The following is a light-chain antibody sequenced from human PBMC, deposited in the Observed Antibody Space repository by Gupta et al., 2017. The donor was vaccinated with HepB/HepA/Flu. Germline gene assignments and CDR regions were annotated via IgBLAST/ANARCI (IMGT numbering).Light chain of an antibody. CDR3: QHTYNSPPFT. J-gene: IGKJ5*01. CDR1: QTISSY. Sequence: DIQMTQSPSSLSASVGDRVTITCRASQTISSYLNWYQQKPGKAPNLLIHSASTLQSGVPSRFSGSGSGTDFTLTISRLQPEDFATYYCQHTYNSPPFTFGQGTRLDIK. CDR2: SAS. V-gene: IGKV1-39*01.